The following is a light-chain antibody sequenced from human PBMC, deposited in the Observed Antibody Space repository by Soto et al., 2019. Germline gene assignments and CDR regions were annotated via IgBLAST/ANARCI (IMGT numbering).Light chain of an antibody. CDR2: AAS. Sequence: DIQMTQSPSSLSASVGDRVTITCRASQGISNYLAWYQQKPGKVPKVLIYAASTLQPGVPSRFSGSGSGTDFTLTISSLQPEDVATYYFQKYNSAPQTFGQGTNVEIK. CDR3: QKYNSAPQT. V-gene: IGKV1-27*01. CDR1: QGISNY. J-gene: IGKJ1*01.